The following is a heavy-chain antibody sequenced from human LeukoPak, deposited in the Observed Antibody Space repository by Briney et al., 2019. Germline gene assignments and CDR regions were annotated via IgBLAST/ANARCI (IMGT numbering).Heavy chain of an antibody. V-gene: IGHV4-4*07. CDR3: AREDIGARPDY. D-gene: IGHD6-6*01. CDR2: IYSSGST. J-gene: IGHJ4*02. Sequence: PSETLSLTCTVSGGSISSYYWSWIRQPARRGLEWIGRIYSSGSTNYNPSLKSRVTMSVDTSKNRFSLKLSSVTAADTAVYYCAREDIGARPDYWGQGTLVTVSS. CDR1: GGSISSYY.